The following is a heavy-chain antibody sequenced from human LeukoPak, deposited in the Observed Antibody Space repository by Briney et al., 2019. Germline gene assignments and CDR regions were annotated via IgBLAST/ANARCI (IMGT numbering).Heavy chain of an antibody. CDR1: GGSITSRSFY. D-gene: IGHD3-22*01. Sequence: PSETLSLTCTVSGGSITSRSFYWGWIRQPPGKGLEWIGDMHYSGSTNYNPSLKSRVTISVDTSKNQFSLKLSSVTAADTAVYYCARFYDRSGPHFDYWGQGTLVTVSS. CDR2: MHYSGST. J-gene: IGHJ4*02. CDR3: ARFYDRSGPHFDY. V-gene: IGHV4-61*01.